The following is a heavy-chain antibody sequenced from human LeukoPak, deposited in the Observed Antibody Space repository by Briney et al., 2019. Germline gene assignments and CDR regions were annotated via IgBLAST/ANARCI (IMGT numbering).Heavy chain of an antibody. CDR2: IKEDGSET. CDR1: GFQFNTYW. J-gene: IGHJ5*02. D-gene: IGHD2-15*01. V-gene: IGHV3-7*05. CDR3: AGDVGRFCTRGSCFSDA. Sequence: PGGSLRLSCAGSGFQFNTYWISWIRQAPGKGLQWLGNIKEDGSETYYVGSLKGRLTISRDNAKNSSFLEMSSLGVEDTAVYYCAGDVGRFCTRGSCFSDAWGQGTLVTVSS.